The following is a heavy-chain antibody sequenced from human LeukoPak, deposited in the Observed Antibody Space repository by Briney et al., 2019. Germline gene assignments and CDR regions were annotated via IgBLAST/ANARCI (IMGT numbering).Heavy chain of an antibody. CDR2: LKQDGNDK. V-gene: IGHV3-7*01. D-gene: IGHD1-7*01. J-gene: IGHJ4*02. CDR3: ARGGNYGSFDY. CDR1: GFTFSSYA. Sequence: GGSLRLSCAASGFTFSSYAMHWVRQAPGKGLEWVANLKQDGNDKYYVDSVKGRFTISRDNAKNSLHLQMNSLSAEDTAVYYCARGGNYGSFDYWGQGILVIVSS.